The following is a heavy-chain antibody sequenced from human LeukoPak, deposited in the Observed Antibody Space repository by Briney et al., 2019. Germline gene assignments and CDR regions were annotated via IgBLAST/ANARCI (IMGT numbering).Heavy chain of an antibody. CDR2: IYYSGST. D-gene: IGHD3-16*01. V-gene: IGHV4-39*07. CDR3: ARVKDPGGYYYYYYMDV. CDR1: GGSISSSSYY. Sequence: SETLSLTCTVSGGSISSSSYYWGWIRQPPGKGLEWIGSIYYSGSTYYNPSLKSRVTISVDTSKNQFSLKLSSVTAADTAMYYCARVKDPGGYYYYYYMDVWGQGALVTVSS. J-gene: IGHJ6*03.